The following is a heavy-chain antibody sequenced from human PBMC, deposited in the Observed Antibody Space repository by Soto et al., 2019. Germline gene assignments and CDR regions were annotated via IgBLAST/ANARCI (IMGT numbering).Heavy chain of an antibody. V-gene: IGHV3-74*01. CDR1: GFTFSNYW. CDR2: INSDGSST. D-gene: IGHD2-2*02. CDR3: ARGGVGRYCSSSSCYTWVFDY. J-gene: IGHJ4*01. Sequence: XGSLILSCAASGFTFSNYWMHWVRQAPGKGLVWVSRINSDGSSTIYADSVKGRFTISRDNAKNTLSLQMNSLRADDTAVYYCARGGVGRYCSSSSCYTWVFDYSGHGALVTVSS.